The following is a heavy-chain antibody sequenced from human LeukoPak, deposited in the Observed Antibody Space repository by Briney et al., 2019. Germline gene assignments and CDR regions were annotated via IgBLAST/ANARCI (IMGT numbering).Heavy chain of an antibody. D-gene: IGHD7-27*01. J-gene: IGHJ3*02. CDR2: ISYDGSNK. CDR3: ASQGLGIDDAFDI. V-gene: IGHV3-30-3*01. Sequence: GGSLRLSCAASGFTFSSYAMHWVRQAPGKGLEWVAVISYDGSNKYYADSVKGRFTISRDNFKNTLYLQMNSLRAEDTAVYYCASQGLGIDDAFDIWGQGTMVTVSS. CDR1: GFTFSSYA.